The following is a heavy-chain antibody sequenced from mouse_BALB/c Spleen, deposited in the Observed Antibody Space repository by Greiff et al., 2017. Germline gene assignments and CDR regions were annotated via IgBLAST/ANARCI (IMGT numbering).Heavy chain of an antibody. CDR2: ISSGGSYT. CDR3: TRTARATDFDY. D-gene: IGHD3-1*01. Sequence: EVQLVESGGGLVKPGGSLKLSCAASGFTFSSYTMSWVRQTPEKRLEWVATISSGGSYTYYPDSVKGRFTISRDNAKNTLYLQMGSLKSEDTAMYYCTRTARATDFDYWGQGTTLTVSS. V-gene: IGHV5-6-4*01. CDR1: GFTFSSYT. J-gene: IGHJ2*01.